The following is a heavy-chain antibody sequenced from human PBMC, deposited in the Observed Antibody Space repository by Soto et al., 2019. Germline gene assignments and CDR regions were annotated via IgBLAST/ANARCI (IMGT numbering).Heavy chain of an antibody. V-gene: IGHV1-69*12. CDR1: GGTFRNSA. J-gene: IGHJ6*02. CDR2: IMPIFRTP. CDR3: ARDNDRPQLGGTYYYILDV. Sequence: QVQLEQSGAEVKKPGSSVKVSCKASGGTFRNSAISWVRQAPGQGLEWMGGIMPIFRTPDYAQKFHGRVTITADESTSTAYMELSGLRSDDTAVYFCARDNDRPQLGGTYYYILDVWGHGTTVTVSS. D-gene: IGHD1-1*01.